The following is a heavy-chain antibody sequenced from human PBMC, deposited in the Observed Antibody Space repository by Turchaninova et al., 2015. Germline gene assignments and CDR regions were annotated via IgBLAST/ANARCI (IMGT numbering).Heavy chain of an antibody. V-gene: IGHV3-74*01. D-gene: IGHD2-15*01. J-gene: IGHJ4*02. Sequence: EVQLVEAGGGLVQPGGSLRLSCAVPGFTLSNYWMHWVRPAPGKGWGWCLRISVDGSRINDADAVKGHVTVSKDHAQNMVFLQRNSLRPDDTAVYYCATICSGGTCGWVFDYWGQGTLVTVSS. CDR3: ATICSGGTCGWVFDY. CDR1: GFTLSNYW. CDR2: ISVDGSRI.